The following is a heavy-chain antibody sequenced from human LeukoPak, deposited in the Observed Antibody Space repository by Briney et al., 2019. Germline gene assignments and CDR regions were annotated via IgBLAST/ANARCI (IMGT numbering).Heavy chain of an antibody. D-gene: IGHD5-24*01. CDR3: ARSDLATITVGPFEY. Sequence: ASVKVSCKASGYTFSTYGITWVRQAPGQGLEWMGWISGHQGNTEYAQNFQGRVTMTTDTSTSTAYMDLRSLRSDDTAIYFCARSDLATITVGPFEYWGQGTLVAVSS. J-gene: IGHJ4*02. V-gene: IGHV1-18*01. CDR1: GYTFSTYG. CDR2: ISGHQGNT.